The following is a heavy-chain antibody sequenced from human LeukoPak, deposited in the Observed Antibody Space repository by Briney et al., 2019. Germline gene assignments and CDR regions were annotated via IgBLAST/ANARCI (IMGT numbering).Heavy chain of an antibody. CDR1: GFTFSNYW. V-gene: IGHV3-74*01. J-gene: IGHJ4*02. CDR2: IKYDGSAT. Sequence: GGSLRLSCAASGFTFSNYWMHWIRQVPGKGLVWVSHIKYDGSATNYADSVKGRFTISRDNAKNTLYLQMNSLRAEDAAVYYCVSGSLQSGYNFDYWGQGALVTVSS. CDR3: VSGSLQSGYNFDY. D-gene: IGHD3-3*01.